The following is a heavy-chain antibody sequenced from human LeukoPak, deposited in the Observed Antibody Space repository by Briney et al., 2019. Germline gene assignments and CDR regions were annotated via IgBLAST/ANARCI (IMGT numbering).Heavy chain of an antibody. D-gene: IGHD4-11*01. CDR3: ARGTSVTLPMDV. CDR1: GFTVSSNY. V-gene: IGHV3-53*01. CDR2: IYSGGST. Sequence: GGSLRLSCAASGFTVSSNYMSWVRQAPGKGLEWVSVIYSGGSTYYADSVKGRFTISRDNSKNTLYLQMNSLRAEDTAVYYCARGTSVTLPMDVWGKGTTVTISS. J-gene: IGHJ6*03.